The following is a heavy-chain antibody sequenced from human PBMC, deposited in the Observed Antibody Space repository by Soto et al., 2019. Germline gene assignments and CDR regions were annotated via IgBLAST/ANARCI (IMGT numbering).Heavy chain of an antibody. D-gene: IGHD6-13*01. J-gene: IGHJ4*02. CDR2: ISGSDGST. CDR1: GFSFSSYA. CDR3: ARDRGGVAWYVDN. Sequence: GGSLRLSCVASGFSFSSYAMTWVRQAPGKGLEWVSVISGSDGSTYYAHSVKGGFTISRDNSKNTLYLQMNSLRAEDTAVYYCARDRGGVAWYVDNWGRGTLVTVCS. V-gene: IGHV3-23*01.